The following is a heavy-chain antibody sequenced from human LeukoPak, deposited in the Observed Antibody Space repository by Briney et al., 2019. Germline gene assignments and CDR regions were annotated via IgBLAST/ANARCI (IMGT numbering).Heavy chain of an antibody. CDR1: GGSISSSNYY. V-gene: IGHV4-31*03. Sequence: PSETLSLTCTVSGGSISSSNYYWSWIRQHPGKGLEWIGYIYYSGSTYYNPSLKSRVTISVDTSKNQFSLKLSSVTAADTAVYYCARGGWGEGGDYWGQGTLVTVSS. J-gene: IGHJ4*02. CDR2: IYYSGST. CDR3: ARGGWGEGGDY. D-gene: IGHD7-27*01.